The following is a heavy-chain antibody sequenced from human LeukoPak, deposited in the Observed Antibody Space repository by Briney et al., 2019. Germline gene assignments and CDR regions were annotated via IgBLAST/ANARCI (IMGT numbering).Heavy chain of an antibody. Sequence: GRSLRLSCAASGFTFSSYAMHWVRQAPGKGLEWVAFIRYDGSKSYFADSVKGRFALSRYNSKNTSYLQMSSLRPEDTAVYFCAKDGGSGSYFAFDIWGQGTMVTVSS. V-gene: IGHV3-30*02. CDR3: AKDGGSGSYFAFDI. J-gene: IGHJ3*02. CDR1: GFTFSSYA. D-gene: IGHD1-26*01. CDR2: IRYDGSKS.